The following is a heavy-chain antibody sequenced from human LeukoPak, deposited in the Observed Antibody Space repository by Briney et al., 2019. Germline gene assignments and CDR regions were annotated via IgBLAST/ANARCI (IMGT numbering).Heavy chain of an antibody. CDR2: ISSSSSDI. CDR1: GFTFSSYS. CDR3: ASSGFGRNFDY. V-gene: IGHV3-48*01. Sequence: GGSLRLSCAASGFTFSSYSMNWVRQAPGKGLEWVSYISSSSSDIYYADSVKGRFTIPRDNAKNSLYLQMNSLRVEDTAVYYCASSGFGRNFDYWGQGTLVTVSS. J-gene: IGHJ4*02. D-gene: IGHD3-10*01.